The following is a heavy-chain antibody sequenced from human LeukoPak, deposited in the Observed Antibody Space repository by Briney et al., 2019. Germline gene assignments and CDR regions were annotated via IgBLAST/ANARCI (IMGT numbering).Heavy chain of an antibody. Sequence: SETLSLTCTVSGGSISSYYWSWIRQPPGKGLEWIGYIYYSGSTNYNPSLKSRVTISVDTSKNQFSLKLSSVTAADTAVYYCARYSSSSPLYYFDYWGQGTLVTVSS. D-gene: IGHD6-6*01. V-gene: IGHV4-59*01. CDR2: IYYSGST. J-gene: IGHJ4*02. CDR3: ARYSSSSPLYYFDY. CDR1: GGSISSYY.